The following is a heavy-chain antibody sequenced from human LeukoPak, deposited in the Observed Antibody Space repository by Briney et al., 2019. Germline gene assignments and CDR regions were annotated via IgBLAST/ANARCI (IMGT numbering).Heavy chain of an antibody. D-gene: IGHD3-9*01. CDR1: GFTFSSYE. Sequence: GGSLRLSCVASGFTFSSYEMNWVRQAPGKGLEWVSYISSSGRTIYYADSVKGRFTISRDNAKNSLYLQMNSLRAEDTAVYYCARVRAPDYDILTGYRSSDYFDYWGQGTLVTVSS. CDR3: ARVRAPDYDILTGYRSSDYFDY. J-gene: IGHJ4*02. V-gene: IGHV3-48*03. CDR2: ISSSGRTI.